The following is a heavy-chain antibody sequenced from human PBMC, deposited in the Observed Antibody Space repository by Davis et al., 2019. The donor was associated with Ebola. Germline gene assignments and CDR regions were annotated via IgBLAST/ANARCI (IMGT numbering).Heavy chain of an antibody. CDR3: AKTDTAVAGYFYFGMDV. V-gene: IGHV3-9*01. Sequence: SLKISCAASKFNFHDYAMHWVRQVPGKGLEWVAGISWNSVNIGYADSVKGRFTISRDNGKKSLFLQMNSLRVEDTALYYCAKTDTAVAGYFYFGMDVWGQGTTVTVSS. D-gene: IGHD6-19*01. CDR1: KFNFHDYA. J-gene: IGHJ6*02. CDR2: ISWNSVNI.